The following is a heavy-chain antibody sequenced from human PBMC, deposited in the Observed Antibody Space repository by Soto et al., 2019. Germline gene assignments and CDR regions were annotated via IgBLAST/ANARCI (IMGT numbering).Heavy chain of an antibody. D-gene: IGHD3-9*01. CDR1: GFTVSSNY. J-gene: IGHJ5*02. V-gene: IGHV3-53*04. Sequence: GGSLRLSCAASGFTVSSNYMSWVRQAPGKGLEWVSVIYSGGSTYYADSVKGRFTISRHNSKNTLYLQMNSLRAEDTAVYYCARVGSLTGSKNWFDPWGQGTLVTVSS. CDR3: ARVGSLTGSKNWFDP. CDR2: IYSGGST.